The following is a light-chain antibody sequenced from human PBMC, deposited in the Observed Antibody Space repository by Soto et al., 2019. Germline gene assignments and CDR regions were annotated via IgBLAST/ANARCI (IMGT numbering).Light chain of an antibody. CDR2: DVS. Sequence: QSALTQPRSVSGSPGESVTISCSGTSSDVGSYNYVSWYQQYPGKAPKVMIYDVSERPSEVPVRFSGSKSGNTASLTISGLQAEDEAGYFCCSYSGSDSLLFGGGTKLTVL. V-gene: IGLV2-11*01. CDR3: CSYSGSDSLL. J-gene: IGLJ3*02. CDR1: SSDVGSYNY.